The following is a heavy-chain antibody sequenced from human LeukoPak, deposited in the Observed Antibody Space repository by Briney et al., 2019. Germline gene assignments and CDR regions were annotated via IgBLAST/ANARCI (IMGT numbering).Heavy chain of an antibody. J-gene: IGHJ4*02. Sequence: PGGSLRLSCAASGFTLSSYWMHWVRQVPGKGLVWVSRINSDGSSTNYADSVKGRFTVSRDNSKNTLYLQMNSLRAEDTAIYYCAKVMGSSYYSPIDYWGQGTLVTVSS. CDR1: GFTLSSYW. CDR2: INSDGSST. D-gene: IGHD3-22*01. V-gene: IGHV3-74*01. CDR3: AKVMGSSYYSPIDY.